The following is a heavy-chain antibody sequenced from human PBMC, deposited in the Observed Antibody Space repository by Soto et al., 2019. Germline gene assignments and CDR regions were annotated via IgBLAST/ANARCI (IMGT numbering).Heavy chain of an antibody. CDR3: ATEGIAARLVY. Sequence: GGSLRLSCAASGFTVSTNYMSWVRQAPGKGLEWVSVIYSGGSTYYADSVKGRFTISRDNSKNTPYLQMNSLRAEDTAVYYCATEGIAARLVYWGQGTLVTVS. CDR2: IYSGGST. D-gene: IGHD6-6*01. J-gene: IGHJ4*02. CDR1: GFTVSTNY. V-gene: IGHV3-53*01.